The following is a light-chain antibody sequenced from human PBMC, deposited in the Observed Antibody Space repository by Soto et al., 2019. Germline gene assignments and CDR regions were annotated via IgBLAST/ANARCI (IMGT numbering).Light chain of an antibody. CDR2: RAS. CDR3: QQYNNGPPWT. CDR1: QSVSSN. J-gene: IGKJ1*01. V-gene: IGKV3D-15*01. Sequence: EVVCTQSPGTLSLSSGERATLSCRASQSVSSNYLAWYQQKPGQTPKVLIYRASTRATGIPDRFSGSGSGTEFTLTISSLQSEDFAVYYCQQYNNGPPWTFGQGTKVDIK.